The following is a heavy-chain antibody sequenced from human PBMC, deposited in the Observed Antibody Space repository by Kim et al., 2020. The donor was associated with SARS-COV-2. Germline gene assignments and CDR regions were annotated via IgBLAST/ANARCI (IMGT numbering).Heavy chain of an antibody. V-gene: IGHV3-30*12. J-gene: IGHJ4*02. CDR2: IQNDGSKK. CDR1: GFSFSHYG. Sequence: GGSLRLSCAASGFSFSHYGMHWVRQAPGKGLEWVAGIQNDGSKKYYAEYVKGRFIISRDNSNNRLDLEMNSLRVDDTAVYYCATDGFNNSNWRFFNCWGQGSPVTVSS. CDR3: ATDGFNNSNWRFFNC. D-gene: IGHD3-3*01.